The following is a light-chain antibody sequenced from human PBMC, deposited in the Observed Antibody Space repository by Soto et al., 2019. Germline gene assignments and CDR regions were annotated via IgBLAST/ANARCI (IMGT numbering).Light chain of an antibody. Sequence: QSVLTQPASVSGSPGQSLTISCTGTSSDIGTYNYVSWYQQHPGKAPKLIIYEVINRSSGVSNRFSGSKSGNTASLTISGLQADDEAEYYCTSLTSTTPLGFGTGTKLTVL. CDR3: TSLTSTTPLG. V-gene: IGLV2-14*01. CDR2: EVI. J-gene: IGLJ1*01. CDR1: SSDIGTYNY.